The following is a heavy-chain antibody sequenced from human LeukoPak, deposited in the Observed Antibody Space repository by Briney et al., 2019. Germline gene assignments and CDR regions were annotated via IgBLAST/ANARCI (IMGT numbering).Heavy chain of an antibody. J-gene: IGHJ3*02. Sequence: GGSLRLSCAASGFTFSSYAMRWVRQAPGKGLEWVAVISYDGSNKYYADSVKGRFTISRDNSKNTLYLQMNSLRAEDTAVYYCAREGDYYDSSGYYGVAFDIWGQGTMVTVSS. D-gene: IGHD3-22*01. V-gene: IGHV3-30-3*01. CDR1: GFTFSSYA. CDR2: ISYDGSNK. CDR3: AREGDYYDSSGYYGVAFDI.